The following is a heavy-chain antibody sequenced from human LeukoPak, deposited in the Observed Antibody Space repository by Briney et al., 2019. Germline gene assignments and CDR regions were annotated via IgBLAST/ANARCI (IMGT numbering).Heavy chain of an antibody. Sequence: SETLSLTCAVYGGSFSGYYWRWIRQPPGKGLEWIGEINHSGSTNYNPTLKSRVTISVDTSKSQFSLKLSSATAADTAVYYCARARPLSSRSTSCYRCWFDPWGQGTLVTVSS. CDR3: ARARPLSSRSTSCYRCWFDP. CDR1: GGSFSGYY. CDR2: INHSGST. V-gene: IGHV4-34*01. D-gene: IGHD2-2*01. J-gene: IGHJ5*02.